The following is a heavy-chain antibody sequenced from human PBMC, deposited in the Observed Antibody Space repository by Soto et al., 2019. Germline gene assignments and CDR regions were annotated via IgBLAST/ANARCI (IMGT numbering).Heavy chain of an antibody. V-gene: IGHV4-39*01. CDR2: IYYSGST. J-gene: IGHJ4*02. Sequence: SETLSLTCTVSGGSISSSSYYWGWIRQPPGKGLEWIGSIYYSGSTYYNPSLKSRVTISVDTSKNQFSLKLSSVTAADTAVYYCARQAQQQLAFDYWGQGTLVTVSS. CDR1: GGSISSSSYY. CDR3: ARQAQQQLAFDY. D-gene: IGHD6-13*01.